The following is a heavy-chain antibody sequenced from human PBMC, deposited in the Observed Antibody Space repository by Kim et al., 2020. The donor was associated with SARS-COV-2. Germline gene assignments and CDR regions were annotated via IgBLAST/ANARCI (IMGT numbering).Heavy chain of an antibody. D-gene: IGHD1-26*01. J-gene: IGHJ4*02. Sequence: GSEKYYVDSAKGRFTISRDNAKRSLYLQMNSLRAEDTAVYYCTSGRATIDYWGQGTLVTVSS. CDR3: TSGRATIDY. V-gene: IGHV3-7*01. CDR2: GSEK.